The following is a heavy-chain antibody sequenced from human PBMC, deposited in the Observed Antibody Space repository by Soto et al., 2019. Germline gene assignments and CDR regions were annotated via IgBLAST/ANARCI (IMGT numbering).Heavy chain of an antibody. CDR3: TTGSMVRGVSNS. CDR1: GFTFSNAW. V-gene: IGHV3-15*01. CDR2: IKRKADGGTT. Sequence: EVQLVESGGGLVKPGGSLRLSCAASGFTFSNAWMSWVRQAPGTGLEWVGSIKRKADGGTTDYAAPVKDRFTISRDDSKNTLYLQMNSLKTEDTALYYCTTGSMVRGVSNSWGQGTLVTVSS. D-gene: IGHD3-10*01. J-gene: IGHJ4*02.